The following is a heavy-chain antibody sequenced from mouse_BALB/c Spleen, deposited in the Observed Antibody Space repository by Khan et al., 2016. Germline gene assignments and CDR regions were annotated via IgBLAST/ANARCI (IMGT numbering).Heavy chain of an antibody. V-gene: IGHV5-4*02. D-gene: IGHD2-4*01. CDR3: ARDRDYDAYAMDY. J-gene: IGHJ4*01. Sequence: EVQLQESGGGLVKPGGSLKLSCAASGFTFSDYYMYWVRQTPEKRLEWVATISDGGSYTYYPDSVQGRFTISRDNAKNNLYLQMSSLKSEDTAMYYCARDRDYDAYAMDYWGQGTSVTVSS. CDR2: ISDGGSYT. CDR1: GFTFSDYY.